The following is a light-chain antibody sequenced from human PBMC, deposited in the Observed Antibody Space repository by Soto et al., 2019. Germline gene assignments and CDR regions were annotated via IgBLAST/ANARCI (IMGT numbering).Light chain of an antibody. J-gene: IGLJ1*01. V-gene: IGLV2-14*03. CDR1: SSDIGGYDY. CDR3: SSFTSSFTYV. CDR2: DVS. Sequence: QSVLTQPASVSRSPGQSITISCAGTSSDIGGYDYVAWYQQHQGKAPKLIIFDVSNRPSGVSNRFSGSKSGNTASLTISGLRAGDEAEYYCSSFTSSFTYVFGSGTKGTVL.